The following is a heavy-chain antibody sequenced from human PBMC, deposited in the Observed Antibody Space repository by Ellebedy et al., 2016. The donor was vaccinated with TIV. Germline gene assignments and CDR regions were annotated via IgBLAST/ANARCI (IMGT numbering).Heavy chain of an antibody. V-gene: IGHV3-23*01. J-gene: IGHJ4*02. Sequence: GGSLRLSXAASGFTFSSYAMSWVRQAPGKGLEWVSAISTNGGSTYYADSVKGRFTISRDNSKNTLYLQMNSLRAEDTAVYYCARRGRGPVGLDYWGQGTLVTVSS. CDR2: ISTNGGST. CDR3: ARRGRGPVGLDY. D-gene: IGHD3-10*01. CDR1: GFTFSSYA.